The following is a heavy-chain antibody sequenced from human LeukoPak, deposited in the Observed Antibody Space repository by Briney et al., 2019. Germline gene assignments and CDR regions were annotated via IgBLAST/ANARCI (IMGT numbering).Heavy chain of an antibody. J-gene: IGHJ6*02. CDR2: IYYSGST. V-gene: IGHV4-59*12. Sequence: PSETLSLTCTVSGGSISSYYWSWIRQPPGKGLEWIGYIYYSGSTNYNPSLKSRVTISVDTSKNQFSLKLSSVTAADTAVYYCARDHTLYYYDSSGYLGADYYYGMDVWGQGTTVTVSS. D-gene: IGHD3-22*01. CDR3: ARDHTLYYYDSSGYLGADYYYGMDV. CDR1: GGSISSYY.